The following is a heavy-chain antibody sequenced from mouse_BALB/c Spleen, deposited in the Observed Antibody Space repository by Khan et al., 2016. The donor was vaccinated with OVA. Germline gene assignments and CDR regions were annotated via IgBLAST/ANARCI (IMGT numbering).Heavy chain of an antibody. CDR1: GYTFTSYT. CDR3: VRDGAYYRNDGWFAY. Sequence: QVQLKESGAELARPGASVKMSCKASGYTFTSYTIHWIKLRPGQGLEWIGYINPSNGYTNYNQKFKDKATLTADKSSTTAYMQLSSLTSDDSAFYNWVRDGAYYRNDGWFAYWGQGTLVTVSA. J-gene: IGHJ3*01. D-gene: IGHD2-14*01. CDR2: INPSNGYT. V-gene: IGHV1-4*01.